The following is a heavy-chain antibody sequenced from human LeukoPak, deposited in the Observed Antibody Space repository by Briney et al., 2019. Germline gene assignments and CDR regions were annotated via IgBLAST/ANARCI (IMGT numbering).Heavy chain of an antibody. D-gene: IGHD3-10*01. V-gene: IGHV4-34*01. J-gene: IGHJ5*02. CDR2: INHSGST. CDR3: ARGRITMVRGVIGKLNWFDP. CDR1: GGSISSHY. Sequence: PSETLSLTCTVSGGSISSHYWSWIRQPPGKGLEWIGEINHSGSTNYNPSLKSRVTISVDTSKNQFSLKLSSVTAADTAVYYCARGRITMVRGVIGKLNWFDPWGQGTLVTVSS.